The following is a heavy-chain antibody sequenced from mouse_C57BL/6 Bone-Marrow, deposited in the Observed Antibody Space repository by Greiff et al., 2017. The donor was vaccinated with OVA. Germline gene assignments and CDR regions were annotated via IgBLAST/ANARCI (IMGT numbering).Heavy chain of an antibody. CDR3: ARDGFITRAWFAY. V-gene: IGHV5-4*01. D-gene: IGHD1-1*01. Sequence: EVMLVESGGGLVKPGGSLKLSCAASGFTFSSYAMSWVRQTPEKRLEWVATISDGGSYTYYPDNVKGRFTISRDNAKNNLYLQMSHLKSEDTAMYYCARDGFITRAWFAYWGQGTLVTVSA. CDR2: ISDGGSYT. CDR1: GFTFSSYA. J-gene: IGHJ3*01.